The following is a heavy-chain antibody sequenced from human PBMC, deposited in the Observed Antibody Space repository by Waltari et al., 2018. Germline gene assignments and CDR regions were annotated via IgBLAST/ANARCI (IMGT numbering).Heavy chain of an antibody. Sequence: EVQLVQSGGGLVQPGGSLRLSCAASEFIFSTYEMHWIRQAPGKGLEWVSYISSRGTTIYYADSVKGRFTISRDNAKKSLYLQMKGLRAEDTAVYYCARERSTFIPFDYWGQGALVTVSS. CDR2: ISSRGTTI. D-gene: IGHD2-2*01. CDR1: EFIFSTYE. J-gene: IGHJ4*02. CDR3: ARERSTFIPFDY. V-gene: IGHV3-48*03.